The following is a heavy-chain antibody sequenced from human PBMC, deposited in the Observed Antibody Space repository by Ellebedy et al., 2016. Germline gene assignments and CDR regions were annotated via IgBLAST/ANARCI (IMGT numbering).Heavy chain of an antibody. CDR3: ARALIGGKNY. CDR1: GFTFSSYS. Sequence: GGSLRLXXAASGFTFSSYSMNWVRQAPGKGLEWVSYISSSSSTIYYADSVKGRFTISRDNAKNSVYLQMNSLRVEDTAVYYCARALIGGKNYWGQGTLVTVSS. J-gene: IGHJ4*02. D-gene: IGHD3-16*01. CDR2: ISSSSSTI. V-gene: IGHV3-48*01.